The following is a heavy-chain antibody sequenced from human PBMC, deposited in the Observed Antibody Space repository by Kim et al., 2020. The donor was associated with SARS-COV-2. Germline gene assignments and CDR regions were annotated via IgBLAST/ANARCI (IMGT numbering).Heavy chain of an antibody. V-gene: IGHV3-7*01. Sequence: GGSLRLSCAASGFSFNSFWMSWVRQAPGKGLEWLANINQDGSEKNFVDSVKGRFTISRDNAENTVYLQMNSLRVEDSAVYYCARDEWAQRGTEGFEYGGQGTLVYVSS. CDR2: INQDGSEK. CDR3: ARDEWAQRGTEGFEY. D-gene: IGHD7-27*01. J-gene: IGHJ4*02. CDR1: GFSFNSFW.